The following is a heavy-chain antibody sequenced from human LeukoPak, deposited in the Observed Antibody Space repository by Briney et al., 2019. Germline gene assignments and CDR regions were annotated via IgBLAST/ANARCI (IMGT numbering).Heavy chain of an antibody. CDR1: GYTLTELS. J-gene: IGHJ4*02. CDR3: AREMSYDFWSGRGEFDY. CDR2: INPNSGGT. Sequence: ASVKVSCKVSGYTLTELSMHWVRQAPGQGLEWMGWINPNSGGTNYAQKFQGRVTMTRDMSTSTVYMELSSLRSEDTAVYYCAREMSYDFWSGRGEFDYWGQGTLVTVSS. V-gene: IGHV1-2*02. D-gene: IGHD3-3*01.